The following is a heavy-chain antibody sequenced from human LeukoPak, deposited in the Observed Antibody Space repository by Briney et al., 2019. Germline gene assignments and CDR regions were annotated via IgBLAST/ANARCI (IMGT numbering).Heavy chain of an antibody. CDR1: GFTFSSYA. Sequence: GGSLRLSCAASGFTFSSYAMSWVRQAPGKGLEWVSVISGSGDSTYYADSVKGRFTISRDNSKSTLYLQMNSLRAEDTAVYYCASGRDYSSGWYQFDYLDYWGQGTLVTVSS. J-gene: IGHJ4*02. CDR3: ASGRDYSSGWYQFDYLDY. CDR2: ISGSGDST. D-gene: IGHD6-19*01. V-gene: IGHV3-23*01.